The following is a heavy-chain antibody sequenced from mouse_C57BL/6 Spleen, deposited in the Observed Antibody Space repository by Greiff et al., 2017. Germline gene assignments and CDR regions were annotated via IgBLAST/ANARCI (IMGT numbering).Heavy chain of an antibody. CDR3: AGTGGYAMDY. CDR1: GYTFTDYY. CDR2: INPNNGGT. V-gene: IGHV1-26*01. J-gene: IGHJ4*01. Sequence: EVQLQQSGPELVKPGASVKISCKASGYTFTDYYMNWVKQSHGKSLEWIGDINPNNGGTSYNQKFKGKATLTVDKSSSTAYMELRSLTSEDSAVYYCAGTGGYAMDYWGQGTSVTVSS. D-gene: IGHD4-1*01.